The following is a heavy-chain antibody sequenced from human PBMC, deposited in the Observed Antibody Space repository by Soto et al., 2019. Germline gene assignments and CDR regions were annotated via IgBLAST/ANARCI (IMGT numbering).Heavy chain of an antibody. CDR1: GFTFSSYA. J-gene: IGHJ4*02. V-gene: IGHV3-30-3*01. Sequence: QVQPVESGGGVVQPGRSLRLSCAASGFTFSSYAMHWVRQAPGKGLEWVAVISYDGSNKYYADSVKGRFTISRDNSKNTLYLQMNSLRAEDTAVYYCAREGMTIVATSPGDYWGQGTLVTVSS. CDR2: ISYDGSNK. CDR3: AREGMTIVATSPGDY. D-gene: IGHD5-12*01.